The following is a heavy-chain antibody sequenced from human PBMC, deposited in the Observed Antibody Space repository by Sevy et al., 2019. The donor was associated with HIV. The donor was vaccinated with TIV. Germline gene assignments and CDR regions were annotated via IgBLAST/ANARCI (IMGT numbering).Heavy chain of an antibody. J-gene: IGHJ6*04. Sequence: GGSLRLSCAASGFTFSTYSMNWVRQAPGKGLEWVXSISSSSNYIYYADSVKGRFTISRDNAKNSLYLQMNTLRAEDTVXXXCARAGARITMVPGAXAYSXGXXXXGXGTTVTVSS. D-gene: IGHD3-10*01. CDR1: GFTFSTYS. CDR3: ARAGARITMVPGAXAYSXGXXX. CDR2: ISSSSNYI. V-gene: IGHV3-21*01.